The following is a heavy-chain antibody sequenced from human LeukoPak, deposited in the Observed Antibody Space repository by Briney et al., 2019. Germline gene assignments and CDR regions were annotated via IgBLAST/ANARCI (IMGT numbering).Heavy chain of an antibody. J-gene: IGHJ3*02. CDR2: IRYDGSNK. CDR1: GFTFSSYG. D-gene: IGHD1-26*01. V-gene: IGHV3-30*02. Sequence: GGSLRLSCAASGFTFSSYGMHWVRQAPGKGLEWVAFIRYDGSNKYYADSVKGRFTISRDNSKNTLYLQMNSLRAEDTAVYYCAKGLVGVRGAFDIWGQGTMVTASS. CDR3: AKGLVGVRGAFDI.